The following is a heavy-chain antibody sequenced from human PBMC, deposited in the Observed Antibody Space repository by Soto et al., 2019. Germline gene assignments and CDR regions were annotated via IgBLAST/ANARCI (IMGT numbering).Heavy chain of an antibody. CDR3: ARYCGGDCYSIDYYYGMDV. CDR2: ISSSSSTI. CDR1: GFTFSIYS. V-gene: IGHV3-48*01. D-gene: IGHD2-21*02. J-gene: IGHJ6*02. Sequence: PGGSLRLSCAASGFTFSIYSMNGVRQAPGKGLEWVSYISSSSSTIFYTDSVKGRFTISRDNAKNSLYLQMNSLRAEDTAVYYSARYCGGDCYSIDYYYGMDVWGQGTTVTVSS.